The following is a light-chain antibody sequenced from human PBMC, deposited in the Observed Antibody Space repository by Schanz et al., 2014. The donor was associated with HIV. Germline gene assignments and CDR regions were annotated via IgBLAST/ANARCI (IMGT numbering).Light chain of an antibody. CDR2: WAS. J-gene: IGKJ1*01. Sequence: DIVMTQSPDSLAVSLGERATINCKSSQNVLYSSNNKNYLAWYQQKPGQPPKLLIYWASTRESGVPDRFSGSGSGTDFTLTISSLQAEDVAVYYCQQDYAIPRTFGQGTRVEVK. V-gene: IGKV4-1*01. CDR1: QNVLYSSNNKNY. CDR3: QQDYAIPRT.